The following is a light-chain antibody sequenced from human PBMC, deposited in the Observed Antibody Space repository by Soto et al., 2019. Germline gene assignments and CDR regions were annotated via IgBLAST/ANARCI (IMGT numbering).Light chain of an antibody. CDR1: QGISSN. Sequence: IQLTQSPSSLSASVGERVTITCRASQGISSNLAWYQQKPGKAPKLLISAASTLQSGVPSRLSGSGSGTDFTLTISSLQPEDFATYYCQQFKSYPLTFGGGTKVEIK. CDR3: QQFKSYPLT. J-gene: IGKJ4*01. V-gene: IGKV1-9*01. CDR2: AAS.